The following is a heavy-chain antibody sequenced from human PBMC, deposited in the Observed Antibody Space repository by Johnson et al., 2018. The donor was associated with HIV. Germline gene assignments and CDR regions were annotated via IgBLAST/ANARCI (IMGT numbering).Heavy chain of an antibody. CDR2: VSSDGSDK. Sequence: QEQLVESGGGLVQPGGSLRLSCAASGFSFSNYAMDWVRQAPGKGLEWVAFVSSDGSDKNYADSVKGRFTISRDNYKNTVYLQMNSLRVEDTALYYCAKDQWSSSWTNDAFDIWGQGTMVTVSS. CDR1: GFSFSNYA. V-gene: IGHV3-30*02. J-gene: IGHJ3*02. CDR3: AKDQWSSSWTNDAFDI. D-gene: IGHD6-13*01.